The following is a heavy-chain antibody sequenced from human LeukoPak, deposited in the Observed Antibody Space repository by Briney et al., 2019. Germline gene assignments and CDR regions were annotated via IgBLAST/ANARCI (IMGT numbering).Heavy chain of an antibody. V-gene: IGHV3-23*01. Sequence: GGPLRLSCAAPGFTFSSYAMSWVRQAPGKGLEWVSAISGSGGSTYYADSVKGRFTISRDNSKNTLYLQMNSLRAEDTAVYYCAKVPGYSSGWYSIYYFDYWGQGTLVTVSS. CDR3: AKVPGYSSGWYSIYYFDY. CDR2: ISGSGGST. J-gene: IGHJ4*02. D-gene: IGHD6-19*01. CDR1: GFTFSSYA.